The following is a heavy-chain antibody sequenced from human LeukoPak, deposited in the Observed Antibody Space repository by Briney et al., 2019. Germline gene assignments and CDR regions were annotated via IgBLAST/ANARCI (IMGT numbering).Heavy chain of an antibody. CDR3: ARDGQQWLAHRYFQH. CDR2: ISGSGGST. D-gene: IGHD6-19*01. J-gene: IGHJ1*01. Sequence: GGSLRLSCAASGFTFSSYAMSWVRQAPGKGLEWVSAISGSGGSTYYADSVKGRFTISRDNSKNTLYLQMNSLRAEDTAVYYCARDGQQWLAHRYFQHWGQGTLVTVSS. V-gene: IGHV3-23*01. CDR1: GFTFSSYA.